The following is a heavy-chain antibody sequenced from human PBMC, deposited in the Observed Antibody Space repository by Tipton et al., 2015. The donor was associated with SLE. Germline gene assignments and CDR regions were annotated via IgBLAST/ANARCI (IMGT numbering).Heavy chain of an antibody. J-gene: IGHJ4*02. CDR1: GRSFMSTSYY. CDR3: AREMAGRYYFDY. V-gene: IGHV4-39*07. CDR2: IYYTGST. Sequence: TLSLTCTVSGRSFMSTSYYWAWIRQPPGRGLEWIGSIYYTGSTFYNPSLESRVTISIDTSQKQFSLELSSVTAADTAVYYCAREMAGRYYFDYWGQGTLVTVSS. D-gene: IGHD5-24*01.